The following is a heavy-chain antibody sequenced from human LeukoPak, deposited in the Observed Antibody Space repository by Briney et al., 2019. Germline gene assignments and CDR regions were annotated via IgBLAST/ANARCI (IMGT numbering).Heavy chain of an antibody. CDR1: GGSISSGGYY. V-gene: IGHV4-31*03. J-gene: IGHJ6*02. D-gene: IGHD2-15*01. Sequence: SETLSLTCTVSGGSISSGGYYWSWIRQHPGKGLEWIGYIYYSGSTYYNPSLKSRVTISVDTSKNQFSLKLSSVTAADTAVYYCARDRGVYCNGGSCYSYGMDVWGQGTTVTVSS. CDR3: ARDRGVYCNGGSCYSYGMDV. CDR2: IYYSGST.